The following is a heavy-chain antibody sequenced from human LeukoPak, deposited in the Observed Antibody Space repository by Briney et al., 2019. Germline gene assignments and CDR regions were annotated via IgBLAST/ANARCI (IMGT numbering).Heavy chain of an antibody. CDR2: IKSKTDGGTT. Sequence: GGSLRLSCAASGXTFSNAWMSWVRQAPGKGQEWVGRIKSKTDGGTTDYAAPVKGRFTISRDDSKNTLYLQMNSLKTEDTAVYYCTTQGGMVRGVIKYYFDYWGQGTLVTVSS. CDR1: GXTFSNAW. J-gene: IGHJ4*02. D-gene: IGHD3-10*01. CDR3: TTQGGMVRGVIKYYFDY. V-gene: IGHV3-15*01.